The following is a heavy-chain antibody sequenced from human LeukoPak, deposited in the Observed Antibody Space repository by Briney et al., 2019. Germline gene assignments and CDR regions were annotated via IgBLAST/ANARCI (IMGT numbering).Heavy chain of an antibody. J-gene: IGHJ5*02. CDR2: ISAYNGNT. V-gene: IGHV1-18*01. CDR3: ARMLHRYCSSTSCRIHWFDP. D-gene: IGHD2-2*01. Sequence: ASVKVSCKASGYTFTSYGISWVRQAPGQGLEWMGWISAYNGNTNYAQKLQGRVTMTTDTSTSTAYMELRSLRSDDTAVYYCARMLHRYCSSTSCRIHWFDPWGQGTLVTVSS. CDR1: GYTFTSYG.